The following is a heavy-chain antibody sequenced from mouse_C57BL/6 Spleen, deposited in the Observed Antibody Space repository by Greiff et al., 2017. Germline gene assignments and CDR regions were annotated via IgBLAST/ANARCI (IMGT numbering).Heavy chain of an antibody. D-gene: IGHD3-3*01. J-gene: IGHJ4*01. Sequence: EVQVVESGGGLVKPGGSLKLSCAASGFTFSDYGMHWVRQAPEKGLGWVAYISSGSSTIYYADTVKGRFTISRDNANSNLFLQVSRRRAEDAAMYYCARRGQMDYWGQGTSVTVSS. CDR3: ARRGQMDY. CDR1: GFTFSDYG. CDR2: ISSGSSTI. V-gene: IGHV5-17*01.